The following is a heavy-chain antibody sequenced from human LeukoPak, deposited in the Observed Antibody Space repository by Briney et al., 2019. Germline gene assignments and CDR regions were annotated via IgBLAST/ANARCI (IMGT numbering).Heavy chain of an antibody. CDR2: ISAYNHKT. CDR3: ARVNTAMVNYYYYYMDV. J-gene: IGHJ6*03. V-gene: IGHV1-18*01. Sequence: ASVKVSCKASGYSLTTYGFIWVRQAPGQGLEWMGWISAYNHKTNYAKKFQGRVTMTPDTSTSTAYMELRSLRSDDTAVYYCARVNTAMVNYYYYYMDVWGKGTTVTVSS. D-gene: IGHD5-18*01. CDR1: GYSLTTYG.